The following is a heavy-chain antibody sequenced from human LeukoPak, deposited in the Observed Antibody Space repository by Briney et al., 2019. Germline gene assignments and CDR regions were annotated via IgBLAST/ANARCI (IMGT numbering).Heavy chain of an antibody. Sequence: SETLSLTCAVYGGSFSGYYWSWIRQPPGKGLEWIGEINHSGSTNYNPSLKSRVTISVDTSKNQFSLKLSSVTAADTAVYHCARGWDEYQLYYFDYWGQGTLVTVSS. D-gene: IGHD2-2*01. CDR3: ARGWDEYQLYYFDY. V-gene: IGHV4-34*01. CDR1: GGSFSGYY. J-gene: IGHJ4*02. CDR2: INHSGST.